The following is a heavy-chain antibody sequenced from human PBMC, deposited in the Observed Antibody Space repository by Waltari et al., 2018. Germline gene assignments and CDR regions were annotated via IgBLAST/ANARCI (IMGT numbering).Heavy chain of an antibody. CDR2: IYTSGST. Sequence: QVQLQESGPGLVKPSQTLSLTCTVSGGPISRGSYYWSWSRQPAGNGVEWIGRIYTSGSTNVNPSLTRRVTISVDTSKHLCPLKLSSVAAADTAVYYCAAAGIAVAGVFDYWVQGTLVTVSS. CDR1: GGPISRGSYY. D-gene: IGHD6-19*01. V-gene: IGHV4-61*02. CDR3: AAAGIAVAGVFDY. J-gene: IGHJ4*02.